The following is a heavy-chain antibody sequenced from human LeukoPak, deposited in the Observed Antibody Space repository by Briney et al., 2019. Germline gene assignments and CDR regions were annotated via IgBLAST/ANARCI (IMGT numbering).Heavy chain of an antibody. CDR2: MNPNSGNT. J-gene: IGHJ3*02. V-gene: IGHV1-8*01. CDR1: GYTFTNFD. D-gene: IGHD3-9*01. CDR3: ARDILTAHTSPWDAFDI. Sequence: ASVKVSCKASGYTFTNFDINWVRQATGQGLEWMGWMNPNSGNTGYAQKFQGRVTMTRNTSISTAYMELSSLRSEDTAVYYCARDILTAHTSPWDAFDIWGQGTMVTVSS.